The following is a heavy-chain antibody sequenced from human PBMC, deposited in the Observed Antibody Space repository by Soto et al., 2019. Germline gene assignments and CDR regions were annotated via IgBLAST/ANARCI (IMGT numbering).Heavy chain of an antibody. D-gene: IGHD2-2*01. CDR3: ARSQGSSTSLELYYYYYYGMDV. J-gene: IGHJ6*02. CDR2: IIPISDTT. V-gene: IGHV1-69*01. CDR1: GGTFSSYA. Sequence: QVQLVQSGAEVKKPGSSVKVSCNASGGTFSSYAISWVRQAPGQGLEWMGGIIPISDTTNYAQKFQGRVTITADESTSTAYMELSSLRSEDTAVYYCARSQGSSTSLELYYYYYYGMDVWGQGTTVTVSS.